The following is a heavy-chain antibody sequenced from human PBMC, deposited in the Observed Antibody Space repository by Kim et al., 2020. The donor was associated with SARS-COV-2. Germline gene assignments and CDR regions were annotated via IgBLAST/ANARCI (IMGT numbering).Heavy chain of an antibody. CDR1: GFTFSSYG. V-gene: IGHV3-33*05. Sequence: GGSLRLSCAASGFTFSSYGMHWVRQAPGKGLEWVAVISYDGSNKYYADSVKGRFTISRDNSKNTLYLQMNSLRAEDTAVYYCASDPAEHYGSGLYPLDYWGQGTLVTVSS. D-gene: IGHD3-10*01. CDR2: ISYDGSNK. CDR3: ASDPAEHYGSGLYPLDY. J-gene: IGHJ4*02.